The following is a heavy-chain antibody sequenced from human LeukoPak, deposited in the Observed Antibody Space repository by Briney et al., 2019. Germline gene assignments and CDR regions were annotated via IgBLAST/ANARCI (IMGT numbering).Heavy chain of an antibody. D-gene: IGHD1-26*01. Sequence: PSETLSLTCTVSGVSISSYYWSWIRQPAGKGLEWIGRIYTSGSTNYNPSLKSRVTMSVDTSKNQFSLKLSSVTAADTAVYYCAIVGATAKGLDYYYMDVWGKGTTVTISS. CDR3: AIVGATAKGLDYYYMDV. V-gene: IGHV4-4*07. CDR1: GVSISSYY. J-gene: IGHJ6*03. CDR2: IYTSGST.